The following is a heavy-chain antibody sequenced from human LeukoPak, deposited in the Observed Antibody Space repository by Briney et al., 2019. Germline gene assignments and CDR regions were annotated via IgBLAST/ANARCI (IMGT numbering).Heavy chain of an antibody. CDR1: GFTFSNVW. Sequence: GGSLRLSCAASGFTFSNVWMSWVRQAPGKGLEWVGRIKSKPDGGTTDFAAPVKGRFTISRDESKNMLYLQMNSLKTEDTAVYYCTIDCCSWERVATTGGRYWGQGTLVTVSS. V-gene: IGHV3-15*01. CDR3: TIDCCSWERVATTGGRY. D-gene: IGHD1-26*01. CDR2: IKSKPDGGTT. J-gene: IGHJ4*02.